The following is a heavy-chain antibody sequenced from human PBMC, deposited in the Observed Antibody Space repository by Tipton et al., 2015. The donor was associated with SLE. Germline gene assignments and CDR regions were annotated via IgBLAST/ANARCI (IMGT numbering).Heavy chain of an antibody. Sequence: SLRLSCVGSEFTFSDFSMNWVRQAPGKGLEWVAFISSSGTYIQYSDSMKGRFTISRDNAKNSLYLQMNSLRAEDTAVYYCASPPYYGSGSYRPYWYFDLWGRGTLVTVSS. J-gene: IGHJ2*01. CDR2: ISSSGTYI. CDR3: ASPPYYGSGSYRPYWYFDL. V-gene: IGHV3-21*01. D-gene: IGHD3-10*01. CDR1: EFTFSDFS.